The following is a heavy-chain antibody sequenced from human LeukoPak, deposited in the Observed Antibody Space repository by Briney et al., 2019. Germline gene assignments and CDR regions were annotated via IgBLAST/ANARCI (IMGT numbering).Heavy chain of an antibody. CDR3: ARDVGGGWLQS. J-gene: IGHJ4*02. CDR2: MYYSGST. V-gene: IGHV4-59*01. Sequence: SETLSLTCTVSGGSINNDYWSWIRQPPGNGLEWIGYMYYSGSTNYNPSLKSRVTISVDTSENQFSLRLSSVTAADTAVYYCARDVGGGWLQSWGQGTLVTVSS. CDR1: GGSINNDY. D-gene: IGHD5-24*01.